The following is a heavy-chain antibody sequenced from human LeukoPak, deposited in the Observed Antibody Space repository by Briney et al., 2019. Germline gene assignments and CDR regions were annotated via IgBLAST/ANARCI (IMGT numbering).Heavy chain of an antibody. D-gene: IGHD6-19*01. CDR3: ARDIAHSSGWGYFDY. Sequence: PSETLSLTCTVSGGSIRSSSYYWGWIRQPPGKGLEWIGNIYYSGSTYYNPSLKSRLTISVDTSKNQFSLKLSSVTAADTAVYYCARDIAHSSGWGYFDYWGQGTLVTVSS. CDR2: IYYSGST. CDR1: GGSIRSSSYY. V-gene: IGHV4-39*02. J-gene: IGHJ4*02.